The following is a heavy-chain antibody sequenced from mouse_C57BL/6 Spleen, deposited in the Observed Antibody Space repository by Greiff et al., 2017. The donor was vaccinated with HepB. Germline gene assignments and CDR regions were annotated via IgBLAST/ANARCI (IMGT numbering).Heavy chain of an antibody. Sequence: QVQLQQPGTELVKPGASVKLSCKASGYTFTSYWMHWVKQRPGQGLEWIGNINPSNGGSNYNEKFKSKATQTVDKSSSTAYMQLSSLTSEDSAVYYCARAGYYGSRWGYFDVWGSGTTFTVSS. D-gene: IGHD1-1*01. J-gene: IGHJ1*01. V-gene: IGHV1-53*01. CDR1: GYTFTSYW. CDR3: ARAGYYGSRWGYFDV. CDR2: INPSNGGS.